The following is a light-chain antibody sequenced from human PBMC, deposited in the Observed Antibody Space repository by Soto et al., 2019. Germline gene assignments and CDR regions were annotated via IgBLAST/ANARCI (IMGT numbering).Light chain of an antibody. CDR1: QGIGNN. Sequence: DIQMTQSPSSLSASVGDRVTITCRASQGIGNNLAWYQQKPGKVPKVLIYTASTLHSGVPSRFSGSGSGTDFTLTINSLQPEDVATYFCQKYDNVPWSFGQGTRVEI. V-gene: IGKV1-27*01. J-gene: IGKJ1*01. CDR2: TAS. CDR3: QKYDNVPWS.